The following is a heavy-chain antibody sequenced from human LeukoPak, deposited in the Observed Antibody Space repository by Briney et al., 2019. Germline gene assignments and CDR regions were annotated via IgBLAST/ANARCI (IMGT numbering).Heavy chain of an antibody. CDR3: ARGAAAYWFDP. Sequence: PSETLSLTCTVSGGSISSYYWSWIRQLAGKGLEWIGRTYTSGSTNYNPSLKSRVTISVDKSKNQFSLKLSCVTAADTAVYYCARGAAAYWFDPWGQGTLVTVCS. D-gene: IGHD2-2*01. J-gene: IGHJ5*02. CDR2: TYTSGST. CDR1: GGSISSYY. V-gene: IGHV4-4*07.